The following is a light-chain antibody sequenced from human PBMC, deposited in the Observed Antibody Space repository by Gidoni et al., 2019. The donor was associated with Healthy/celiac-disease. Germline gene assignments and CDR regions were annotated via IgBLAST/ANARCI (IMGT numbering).Light chain of an antibody. CDR1: QSISSY. V-gene: IGKV1-39*01. CDR2: AAS. Sequence: DIQRTQSPSSLSASVGDRVTITCRASQSISSYLNWYQQKPGKAPKLLIYAASSLQSGVPSRFGGSGSGTDFTLTISSLQPEDFATYYCQQSYSTPQTFGQGTKVEIK. J-gene: IGKJ1*01. CDR3: QQSYSTPQT.